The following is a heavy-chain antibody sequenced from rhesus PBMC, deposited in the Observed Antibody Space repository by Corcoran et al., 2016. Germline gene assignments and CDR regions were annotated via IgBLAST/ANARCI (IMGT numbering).Heavy chain of an antibody. J-gene: IGHJ4*01. Sequence: QVQLQESGPGLVKPSETLSLTCAASGGSISSSYWSWLRQAPGTGREWIGRIDSSGSTSSNPSLKRRVTLSVDTSRNQFSLKLSSVTAADTAVYYCAEGDGGSNFFDYWGQGVLVTVSS. CDR1: GGSISSSY. CDR3: AEGDGGSNFFDY. V-gene: IGHV4S11*01. CDR2: IDSSGST. D-gene: IGHD4-29*01.